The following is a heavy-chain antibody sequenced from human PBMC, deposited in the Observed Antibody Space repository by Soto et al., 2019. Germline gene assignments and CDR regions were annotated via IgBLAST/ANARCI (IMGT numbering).Heavy chain of an antibody. CDR2: ISSRGST. Sequence: QVPLQASGPGLVRPSQTLSLTCTVSVGSIRTINSYLSWIRPHPEKGLEWIGYISSRGSTFYHSSLKRRGTMSFDTSKKQFSLTLTSVTAADTAVYYCARSAQGDGFDPGGQGTMVTVSS. J-gene: IGHJ3*01. CDR3: ARSAQGDGFDP. CDR1: VGSIRTINSY. D-gene: IGHD6-13*01. V-gene: IGHV4-31*03.